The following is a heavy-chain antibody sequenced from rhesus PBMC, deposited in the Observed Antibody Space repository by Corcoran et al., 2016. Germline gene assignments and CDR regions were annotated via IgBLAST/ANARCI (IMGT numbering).Heavy chain of an antibody. Sequence: QVQLQESGPGLVKPSETLSLTCAVSGGSISDDYYWSWIRQLPGKGLEWIGYIYGSGGGTNYNPFLKNRVTISIDTSKNQFSLKLSSVTAADAAMYYCAREYCTGSGCYAYYGLDSWGQGVVVTVSS. CDR2: IYGSGGGT. D-gene: IGHD2-21*01. J-gene: IGHJ6*01. V-gene: IGHV4-106*01. CDR1: GGSISDDYY. CDR3: AREYCTGSGCYAYYGLDS.